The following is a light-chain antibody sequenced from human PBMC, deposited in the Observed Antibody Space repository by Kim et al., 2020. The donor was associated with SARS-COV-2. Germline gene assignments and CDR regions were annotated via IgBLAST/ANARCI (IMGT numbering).Light chain of an antibody. CDR3: QAWDSSTAFV. Sequence: SYELTQPPSVSVSPGQTASITCSGDKLGDKYACWYQQKPGQSPVMVIYQDNKRPSGIPARFSGSNSGNTATLTISGTQAMDEADYYCQAWDSSTAFVFG. CDR2: QDN. CDR1: KLGDKY. V-gene: IGLV3-1*01. J-gene: IGLJ1*01.